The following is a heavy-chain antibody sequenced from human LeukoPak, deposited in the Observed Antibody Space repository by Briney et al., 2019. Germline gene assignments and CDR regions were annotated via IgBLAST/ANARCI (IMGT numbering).Heavy chain of an antibody. D-gene: IGHD2-15*01. J-gene: IGHJ4*02. Sequence: GASVKVSCKASGYTFTSYYMHWVRLAPGQGLEWMGIINPSGGSTSYAQKFQGRVTMTRDTSTSTVYMELSSLRSEDTAVYYCARDLGIVVVVAATPGVDYWGQGTLVTVSS. CDR2: INPSGGST. CDR1: GYTFTSYY. V-gene: IGHV1-46*01. CDR3: ARDLGIVVVVAATPGVDY.